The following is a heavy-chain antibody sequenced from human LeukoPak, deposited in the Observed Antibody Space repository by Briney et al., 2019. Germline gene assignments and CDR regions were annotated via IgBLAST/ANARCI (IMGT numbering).Heavy chain of an antibody. CDR1: GFTFSSYA. Sequence: GGSLRLSCAASGFTFSSYAMHWVRQAPGKGLEWVAVISYDGSNKYYADSVKGRFTISRDNSKNTLYLQMNSLRAEDTAVYYCAKSGYSSGWYPDYWGQGTLVTVSS. CDR3: AKSGYSSGWYPDY. J-gene: IGHJ4*02. CDR2: ISYDGSNK. V-gene: IGHV3-30-3*02. D-gene: IGHD6-19*01.